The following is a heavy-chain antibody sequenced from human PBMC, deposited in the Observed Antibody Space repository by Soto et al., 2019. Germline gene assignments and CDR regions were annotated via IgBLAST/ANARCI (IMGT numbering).Heavy chain of an antibody. CDR3: ARDGGFGELKY. Sequence: SVKVSCKASGDTFSGYPINWVRQAPGEGLEWMGRIIPVIGTTNDAQRFEGRVTFTADESTNTAYMELRGLLSGDTAVYYCARDGGFGELKYWGPGTLVTVS. V-gene: IGHV1-69*11. D-gene: IGHD3-10*01. CDR1: GDTFSGYP. CDR2: IIPVIGTT. J-gene: IGHJ4*02.